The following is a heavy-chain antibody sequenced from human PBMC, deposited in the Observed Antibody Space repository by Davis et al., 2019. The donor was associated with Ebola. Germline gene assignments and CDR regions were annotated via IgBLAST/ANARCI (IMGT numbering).Heavy chain of an antibody. J-gene: IGHJ6*02. V-gene: IGHV5-51*01. CDR2: IYPADSDT. CDR3: ARSSGDYYYGMDV. CDR1: GYSFTNFW. D-gene: IGHD4-17*01. Sequence: GESLKISCKGSGYSFTNFWIGWVRQMPGKGLEWMGVIYPADSDTRYSPSFQGQVTISADKSISTAYLQWSSLKASDTAMYFCARSSGDYYYGMDVWGQGTTVTVSS.